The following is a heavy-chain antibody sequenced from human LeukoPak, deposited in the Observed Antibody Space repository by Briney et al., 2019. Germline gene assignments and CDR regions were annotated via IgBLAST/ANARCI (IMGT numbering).Heavy chain of an antibody. CDR1: GGSISSYY. Sequence: PSETLSLTCTVSGGSISSYYWSWIRQPPGKGLEWIGYIYTSGSTNYNPSLKSRVTISVDTSKNQFSLKLSSVTAADTAVYYCARSIVVVPAAMVIEGGWFDPWGQGTLVTVSS. J-gene: IGHJ5*02. CDR3: ARSIVVVPAAMVIEGGWFDP. D-gene: IGHD2-2*01. CDR2: IYTSGST. V-gene: IGHV4-4*09.